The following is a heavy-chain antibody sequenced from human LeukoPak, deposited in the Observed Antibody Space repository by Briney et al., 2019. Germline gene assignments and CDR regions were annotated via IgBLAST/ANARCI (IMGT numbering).Heavy chain of an antibody. J-gene: IGHJ4*02. CDR2: IGGSSSSI. CDR1: RFTFSTYA. CDR3: ARGRDTYDY. V-gene: IGHV3-21*01. D-gene: IGHD3-10*01. Sequence: PGGSLRLSCAASRFTFSTYAMNWVRQAPGKGLEWVSSIGGSSSSIYYADSVKGRFTISRDNAKNSLYLQMNSLRAEDTAVYYCARGRDTYDYWGQGTLVTVSS.